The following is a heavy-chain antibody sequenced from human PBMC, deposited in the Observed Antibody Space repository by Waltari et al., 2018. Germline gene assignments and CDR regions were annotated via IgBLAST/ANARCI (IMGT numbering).Heavy chain of an antibody. CDR2: IRSKAYGGTT. CDR3: TREIRGYYDY. CDR1: GFPFGAYA. V-gene: IGHV3-49*03. J-gene: IGHJ4*02. D-gene: IGHD3-22*01. Sequence: EVQLVESGGGLVQPGRSLRLSCPASGFPFGAYAMSWFRQAPGNGLEWVGFIRSKAYGGTTEYAASVKGRFTISRDDSKSIAYLQMNSLKTEDTAVYYCTREIRGYYDYWGQGTLVTVSS.